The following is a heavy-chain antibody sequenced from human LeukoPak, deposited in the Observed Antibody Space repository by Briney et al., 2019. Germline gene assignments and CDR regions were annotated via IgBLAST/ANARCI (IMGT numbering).Heavy chain of an antibody. V-gene: IGHV4-59*01. Sequence: SETLSLTCTVSGGSISSYYWSWIRQPPGKGLEWIGYIYYSGSTNYNPSLKSRVTISVDTSKNQFSLKLSSVTAADTAVYYCERSIPGMVRGVEYYYYYMDVWGKGTTVTISS. CDR1: GGSISSYY. D-gene: IGHD3-10*01. CDR2: IYYSGST. J-gene: IGHJ6*03. CDR3: ERSIPGMVRGVEYYYYYMDV.